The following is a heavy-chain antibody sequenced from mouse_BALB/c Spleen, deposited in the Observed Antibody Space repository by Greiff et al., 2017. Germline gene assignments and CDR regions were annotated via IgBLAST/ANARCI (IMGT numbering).Heavy chain of an antibody. J-gene: IGHJ4*01. CDR1: GFTFSSYT. CDR2: ISNGGGST. Sequence: EVNLVESGGGLVQPGGSLKLSCAASGFTFSSYTMSWVRQTPEKRLEWVAYISNGGGSTYYPDTVKGRFTISRDNAKNTLYLQMSSLKSEDTAMYYCARRGQLGYYAMDYWGQGTSVTVSS. CDR3: ARRGQLGYYAMDY. D-gene: IGHD3-3*01. V-gene: IGHV5-12-2*01.